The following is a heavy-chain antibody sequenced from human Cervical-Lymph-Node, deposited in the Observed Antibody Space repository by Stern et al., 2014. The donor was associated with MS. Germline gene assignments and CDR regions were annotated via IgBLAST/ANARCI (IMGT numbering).Heavy chain of an antibody. V-gene: IGHV4-59*01. Sequence: VQLEESGPGVVKPSETLSLTCTVSGGSISSYYWSWIRQPPGKGLEVIGYISYDGSTNYNSSLSSRVTISVDTSKKKFFLKMDSVSAADTAVYFCARVSTSFDDWGQGTLVTVSS. CDR1: GGSISSYY. CDR2: ISYDGST. CDR3: ARVSTSFDD. J-gene: IGHJ4*02.